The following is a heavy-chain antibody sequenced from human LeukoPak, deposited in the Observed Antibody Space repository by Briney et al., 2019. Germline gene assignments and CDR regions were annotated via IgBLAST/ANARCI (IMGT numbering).Heavy chain of an antibody. CDR1: GGSFSGYY. J-gene: IGHJ3*02. Sequence: SETPSLTCAVYGGSFSGYYWSWIRQPPGKGLEWIGEINHSGSTNYNPSLKSRVTISVDTSKNQFSLRLSSVTAADAAVYYCAIGPDAFDIWGQGTMVTVSS. CDR2: INHSGST. CDR3: AIGPDAFDI. V-gene: IGHV4-34*01.